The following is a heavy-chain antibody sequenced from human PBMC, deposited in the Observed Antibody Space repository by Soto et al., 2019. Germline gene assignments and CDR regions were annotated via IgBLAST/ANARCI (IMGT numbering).Heavy chain of an antibody. CDR3: ARYSSNWFQTEGMDV. Sequence: ASVKVSCKVSGYTLTELSMHWVRQAPGKGLEWMGGFDPEDGETIYAQKFQGRVTMTEDTSTYTAYMELSSMRSEDTAVYYCARYSSNWFQTEGMDVWGQGTTVTVSS. J-gene: IGHJ6*02. D-gene: IGHD6-13*01. V-gene: IGHV1-24*01. CDR1: GYTLTELS. CDR2: FDPEDGET.